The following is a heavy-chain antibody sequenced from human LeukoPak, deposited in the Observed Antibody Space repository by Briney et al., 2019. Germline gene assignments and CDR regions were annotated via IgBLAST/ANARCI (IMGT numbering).Heavy chain of an antibody. D-gene: IGHD5-12*01. CDR2: ISDSGWTT. V-gene: IGHV3-11*04. J-gene: IGHJ4*02. Sequence: GGSLRLSCAASGFTFSDYYMSWIRLAPGKGLELVSYISDSGWTTYYSESVKGRFTITRDSAKNSLFLQMRSLRAEDTAVYYCARALRSGYDLALGYWGQGTLVTVSS. CDR1: GFTFSDYY. CDR3: ARALRSGYDLALGY.